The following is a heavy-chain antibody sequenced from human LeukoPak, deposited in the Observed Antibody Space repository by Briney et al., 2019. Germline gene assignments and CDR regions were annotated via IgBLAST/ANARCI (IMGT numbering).Heavy chain of an antibody. J-gene: IGHJ4*02. CDR1: GFTFSSYA. V-gene: IGHV3-30-3*01. Sequence: GGSLRLPCAASGFTFSSYAMHWVRQAPGKGLEWVAVISYDGSNKYYADSVKGRFTISRDNSKNTLYLQMNSLRAEDTAVYYCAREADHDLYSSSSGYYFDYWGQGTLVTVSS. CDR3: AREADHDLYSSSSGYYFDY. CDR2: ISYDGSNK. D-gene: IGHD6-6*01.